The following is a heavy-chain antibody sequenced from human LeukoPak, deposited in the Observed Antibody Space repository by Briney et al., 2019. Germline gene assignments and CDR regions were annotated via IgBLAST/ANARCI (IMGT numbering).Heavy chain of an antibody. CDR2: IGSSSSPI. CDR1: GFTFSSYA. D-gene: IGHD4-11*01. V-gene: IGHV3-48*01. J-gene: IGHJ4*02. Sequence: GGSLRLSCAASGFTFSSYAMSWVRQAPEKGLEWVSYIGSSSSPIYYADSVKGRFTISRDNAKNSLYLQMDSLRAEDTAVYYCARDQAYSFDYWGQGTLVTVSS. CDR3: ARDQAYSFDY.